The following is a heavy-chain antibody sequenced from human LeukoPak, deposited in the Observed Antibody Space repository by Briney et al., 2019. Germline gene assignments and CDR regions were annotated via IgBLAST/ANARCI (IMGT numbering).Heavy chain of an antibody. CDR1: GFTFSSYE. D-gene: IGHD2-2*01. V-gene: IGHV3-48*03. Sequence: TGGSLRLSCAASGFTFSSYEMHWVRQAPGKGLEWVSYISSSDSIIYYADSVKGRFTISRDNAKNSLYLQMNSLRAEDTAVYYCAKDFYDIVVVPAANYFDYWGQGTLVTVSS. CDR3: AKDFYDIVVVPAANYFDY. CDR2: ISSSDSII. J-gene: IGHJ4*02.